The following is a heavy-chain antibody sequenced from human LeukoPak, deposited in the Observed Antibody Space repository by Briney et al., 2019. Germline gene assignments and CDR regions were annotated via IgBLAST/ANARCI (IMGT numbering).Heavy chain of an antibody. CDR1: GFTFSNAW. CDR3: ARDAEFPFDY. J-gene: IGHJ4*02. D-gene: IGHD3-10*01. CDR2: ISSSSSYI. Sequence: GGSLRLSCAASGFTFSNAWMSWVRQAPGKGLEWVSSISSSSSYIYYADSVKGRFTISRDNAKNSLYLQMNSLRAEDTAVYYCARDAEFPFDYWGQGTLVTVSS. V-gene: IGHV3-21*01.